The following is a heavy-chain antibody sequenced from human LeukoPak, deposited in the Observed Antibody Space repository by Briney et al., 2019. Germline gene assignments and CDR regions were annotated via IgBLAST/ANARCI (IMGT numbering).Heavy chain of an antibody. D-gene: IGHD6-19*01. CDR2: ISSSGSTI. J-gene: IGHJ4*02. Sequence: GGSLRLSCAASGFTFSSYEMNWVRQAPGKGLEWVSYISSSGSTIYYADSVKGRFTVSRDNAKNSLYLQMNSLRVEDTAVYYCARDSSGWSFDYWGQGTLVSVSS. V-gene: IGHV3-48*03. CDR3: ARDSSGWSFDY. CDR1: GFTFSSYE.